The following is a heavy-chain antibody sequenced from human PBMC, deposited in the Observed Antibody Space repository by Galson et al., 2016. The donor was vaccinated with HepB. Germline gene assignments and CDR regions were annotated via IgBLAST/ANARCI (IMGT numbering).Heavy chain of an antibody. CDR3: AKKGCGGTHCYENF. CDR1: GFAFSTYA. D-gene: IGHD2-21*01. CDR2: ISSVSTTT. V-gene: IGHV3-23*01. J-gene: IGHJ4*02. Sequence: SLRLSCAASGFAFSTYAMTWVRQAPGKGLEWVSDISSVSTTTSSADSVKGRFTISRDNSKNTLYLQMSSLRVEDTAVYYCAKKGCGGTHCYENFWGQGTLVPVSS.